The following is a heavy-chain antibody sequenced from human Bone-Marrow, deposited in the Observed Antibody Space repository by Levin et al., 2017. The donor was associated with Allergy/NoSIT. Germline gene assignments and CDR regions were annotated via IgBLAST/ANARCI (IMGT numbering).Heavy chain of an antibody. CDR2: IYPGDSDT. CDR1: GYSFTTYW. Sequence: GASVKVSCKASGYSFTTYWIGWVRQMPGKGLEWMGIIYPGDSDTRYSPSFQGQVTISGDKSITTAYLQWSSLKASDTAMYYCARRSYRDDAFDIWGQGTMVTVSS. CDR3: ARRSYRDDAFDI. D-gene: IGHD4-11*01. J-gene: IGHJ3*02. V-gene: IGHV5-51*01.